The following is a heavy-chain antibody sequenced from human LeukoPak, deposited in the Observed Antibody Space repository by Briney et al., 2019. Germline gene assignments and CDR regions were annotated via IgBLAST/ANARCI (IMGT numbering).Heavy chain of an antibody. CDR3: ARSSYSSSSSV. D-gene: IGHD6-6*01. CDR2: INSGGGEG. CDR1: GFTFSGCW. V-gene: IGHV3-7*03. J-gene: IGHJ3*01. Sequence: PGGSLRLSCAVSGFTFSGCWMSWSRQAPGKGLEWVASINSGGGEGYYADVVKGRVTISRENAKNSLYLQINSRRAEDTAVYYCARSSYSSSSSVWGQGTMVTVSS.